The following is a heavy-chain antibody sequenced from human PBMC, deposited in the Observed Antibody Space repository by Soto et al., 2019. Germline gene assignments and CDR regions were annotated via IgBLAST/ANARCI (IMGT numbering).Heavy chain of an antibody. CDR1: GFTFSNYY. CDR2: ISSREVTV. V-gene: IGHV3-11*01. CDR3: ARVPASGWHVNGRDYFDS. J-gene: IGHJ4*02. D-gene: IGHD6-19*01. Sequence: GGSLRLSCAASGFTFSNYYMTWIRQAPGKGLGCLSYISSREVTVYYADSVKGRFTISRDNTKNSLYLQMTTLRDEDTAVYYCARVPASGWHVNGRDYFDSWGQGTLVTVSS.